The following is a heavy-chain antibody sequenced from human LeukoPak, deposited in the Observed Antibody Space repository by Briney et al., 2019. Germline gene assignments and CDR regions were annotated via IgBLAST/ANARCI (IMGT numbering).Heavy chain of an antibody. CDR2: ISHDESNK. CDR3: AKFFRPTAGYSYFDY. J-gene: IGHJ4*02. V-gene: IGHV3-30*18. Sequence: GGSLRLSCAASGFTFSSYAMHWVRQAPGKGLEWVALISHDESNKFYAGSVKGRFTISRDNSKNTLYLQMNSLRAEDTAVYYCAKFFRPTAGYSYFDYWGQGTLVTVSS. CDR1: GFTFSSYA. D-gene: IGHD3-9*01.